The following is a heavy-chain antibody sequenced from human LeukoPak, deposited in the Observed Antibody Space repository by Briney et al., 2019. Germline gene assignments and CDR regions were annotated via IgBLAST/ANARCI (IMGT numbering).Heavy chain of an antibody. CDR1: GFTFSSYA. V-gene: IGHV3-23*01. CDR2: ISGSGGST. Sequence: GGSLRLSCAASGFTFSSYAMSWVRQAPGKGLEWVSAISGSGGSTYYADSVEGRFTISRDNSKNTLYLQMNSLRAEDTAVYYCAKDFRDGSSSFDYWGQGTLVTVSS. D-gene: IGHD6-6*01. J-gene: IGHJ4*02. CDR3: AKDFRDGSSSFDY.